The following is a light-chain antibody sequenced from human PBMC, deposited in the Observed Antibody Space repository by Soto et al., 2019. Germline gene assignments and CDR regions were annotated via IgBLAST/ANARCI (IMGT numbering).Light chain of an antibody. J-gene: IGKJ1*01. CDR2: DAS. Sequence: EIVFTQSPGTLPLPPGERATLSCRASQSVSSNYFACYQHKPGQAPRLIIYDASKRANGIPDRFSGSGSGTDLTLSISSLEPEDFAVYDCQQRTDWLTWTFGQGTKVDIK. CDR1: QSVSSNY. CDR3: QQRTDWLTWT. V-gene: IGKV3D-20*02.